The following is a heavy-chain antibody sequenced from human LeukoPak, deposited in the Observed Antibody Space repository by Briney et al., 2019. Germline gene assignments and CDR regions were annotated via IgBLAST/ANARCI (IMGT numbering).Heavy chain of an antibody. CDR3: ARGKSRGSHIDY. D-gene: IGHD1-26*01. V-gene: IGHV4-38-2*02. Sequence: SETLSLTCTVSGYSISSGYYWGWIRQPPGTGLEWIGSIYHSGSTYYNPSLKSRVTISVDTSKNQFSLKLRSVTAADTAVYYCARGKSRGSHIDYWGQGTLVTVSS. J-gene: IGHJ4*02. CDR1: GYSISSGYY. CDR2: IYHSGST.